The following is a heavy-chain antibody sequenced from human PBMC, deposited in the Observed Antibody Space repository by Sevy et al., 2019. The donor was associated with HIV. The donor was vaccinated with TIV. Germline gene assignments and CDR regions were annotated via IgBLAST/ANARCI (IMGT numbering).Heavy chain of an antibody. CDR3: ARLLGGATTPFGY. CDR2: IYYSGST. Sequence: SETLSLTCTVSGGSISSYYWSWIRQPPGKGLEWIGYIYYSGSTNYNPSLKSRVTISVDTSKNQFSLKLSSVTAADTAVYYCARLLGGATTPFGYWGQGTLVTVSS. CDR1: GGSISSYY. D-gene: IGHD1-26*01. V-gene: IGHV4-59*12. J-gene: IGHJ4*02.